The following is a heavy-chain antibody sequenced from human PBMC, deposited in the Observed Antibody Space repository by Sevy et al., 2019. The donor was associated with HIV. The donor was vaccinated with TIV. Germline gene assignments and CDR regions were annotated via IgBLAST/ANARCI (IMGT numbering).Heavy chain of an antibody. V-gene: IGHV3-33*01. CDR1: GFTFSNYG. J-gene: IGHJ4*02. D-gene: IGHD3-10*02. CDR2: IWNDGSNK. Sequence: GGSLRLSCAASGFTFSNYGMQWVRQAPGKGLEWVALIWNDGSNKYYADSVKGRFTTSRDNSSSTLYLQMNSLRAEDTGVYYCARDVRGEGIRPGDLDYWGQRTLVTVSS. CDR3: ARDVRGEGIRPGDLDY.